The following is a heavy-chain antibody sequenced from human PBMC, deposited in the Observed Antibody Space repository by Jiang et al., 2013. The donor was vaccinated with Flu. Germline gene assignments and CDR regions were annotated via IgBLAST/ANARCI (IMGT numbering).Heavy chain of an antibody. CDR1: GGSISSDY. CDR3: AKDGARGYGELDP. CDR2: IHYSGIT. V-gene: IGHV4-59*01. Sequence: LLKPSETLSLRCSVSGGSISSDYWSWIRQAPGKGLEWLANIHYSGITKYNPSLMGRVTISIDTSKKFFSLKLTSVTAADTAMYFCAKDGARGYGELDPWGPGTLVTVSS. D-gene: IGHD1-7*01. J-gene: IGHJ5*02.